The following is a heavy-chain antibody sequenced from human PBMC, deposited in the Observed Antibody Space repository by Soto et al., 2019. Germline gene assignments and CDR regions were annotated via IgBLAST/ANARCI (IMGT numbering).Heavy chain of an antibody. Sequence: ESLSLTCAVSVGSISSSHRGGWVRPPPGKGLEWIGEIYHSGSTNYNPSLKSRVTISVDKSKNQFSLKLSSVTAADTAVYYCASAILGYCTNGVCYPNYYYYGMDVWGQGTTVTVSS. V-gene: IGHV4-4*02. CDR3: ASAILGYCTNGVCYPNYYYYGMDV. J-gene: IGHJ6*02. D-gene: IGHD2-8*01. CDR2: IYHSGST. CDR1: VGSISSSHR.